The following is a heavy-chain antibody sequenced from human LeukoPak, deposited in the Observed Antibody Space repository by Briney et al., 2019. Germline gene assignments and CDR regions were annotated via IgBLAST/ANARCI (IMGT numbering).Heavy chain of an antibody. D-gene: IGHD3-16*01. J-gene: IGHJ5*02. CDR3: ARGASLGGYNWFDP. CDR2: MNPNSGNT. Sequence: WASVKVSCKASGYTFTSYGINWVRQATGQGLEWMGWMNPNSGNTGYAQKFQGRVTITRNTSISTAYMELSSLRSEDTAVYYCARGASLGGYNWFDPWGQGTLVTVSS. CDR1: GYTFTSYG. V-gene: IGHV1-8*03.